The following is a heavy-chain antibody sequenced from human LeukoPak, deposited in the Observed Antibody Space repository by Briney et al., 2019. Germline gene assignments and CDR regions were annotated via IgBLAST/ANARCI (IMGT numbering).Heavy chain of an antibody. D-gene: IGHD2-15*01. CDR2: INPSGGRT. CDR1: GYTFTSYH. Sequence: ALVKVSCRASGYTFTSYHMHWVRRSPGQGLEWLGIINPSGGRTSSADKFQGRANMTRDTSTSTVYMELSSLRPEDTAMYYCARVLGYCSGGSCYWHALDIWGQGTMVTASS. V-gene: IGHV1-46*01. CDR3: ARVLGYCSGGSCYWHALDI. J-gene: IGHJ3*02.